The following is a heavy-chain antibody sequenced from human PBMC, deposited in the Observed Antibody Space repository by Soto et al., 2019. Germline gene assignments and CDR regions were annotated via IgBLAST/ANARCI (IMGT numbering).Heavy chain of an antibody. Sequence: EVRLVESGEGLVQPGGSLRLSCAASGFTFSSYNIHWIRQAPGKGLEFVSAISRSGDRTYYADSVKGRFTITRDNSKNTVWLQMGSLRAEDMAVYYCARARCSSGQCYYFDYWGRGAPVSVSS. J-gene: IGHJ4*02. CDR1: GFTFSSYN. CDR2: ISRSGDRT. V-gene: IGHV3-64*02. CDR3: ARARCSSGQCYYFDY. D-gene: IGHD2-15*01.